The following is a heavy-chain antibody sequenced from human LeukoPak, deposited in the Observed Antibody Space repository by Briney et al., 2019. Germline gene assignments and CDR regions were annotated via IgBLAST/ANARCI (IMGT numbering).Heavy chain of an antibody. CDR3: ARSEQWLAWNY. D-gene: IGHD6-19*01. J-gene: IGHJ4*02. Sequence: GGSLRLSCAASGFTFSSYGMSWVRQAPGKGLEGVSVIYNGDNTQYADSVKGRFTISRDNSKNTLYLQMNSLRADDTAMYYCARSEQWLAWNYWGQGTLVTVSS. CDR2: IYNGDNT. CDR1: GFTFSSYG. V-gene: IGHV3-53*01.